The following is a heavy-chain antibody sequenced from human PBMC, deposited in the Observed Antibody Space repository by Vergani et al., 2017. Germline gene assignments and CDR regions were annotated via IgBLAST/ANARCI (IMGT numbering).Heavy chain of an antibody. Sequence: VQLVESGGGLVKPGGSLRLSCAASGFTFSSYSMNWVRQAPGKGLEWVSYISSSSSTIYYADSVKGRFTISRENAKNSLYLQMNSLRAEDTAVYYCARDLTGPIAARLAYYYYGMDVWGQGTTVTVSS. D-gene: IGHD6-6*01. V-gene: IGHV3-48*01. CDR3: ARDLTGPIAARLAYYYYGMDV. CDR2: ISSSSSTI. J-gene: IGHJ6*02. CDR1: GFTFSSYS.